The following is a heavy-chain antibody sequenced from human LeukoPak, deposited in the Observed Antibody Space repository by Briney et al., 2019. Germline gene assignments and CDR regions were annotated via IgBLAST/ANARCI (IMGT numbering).Heavy chain of an antibody. CDR1: GFTFSSYG. J-gene: IGHJ4*02. CDR3: AKDLVGGYDIFVGSVIV. CDR2: ISYDGSNK. D-gene: IGHD3-9*01. V-gene: IGHV3-30*18. Sequence: GGSLRLSCAASGFTFSSYGMHWVRQAPGKGLEWVAVISYDGSNKYYADSVKGRSTISRDNSKNTLYLQMNSLRAEDTAVYYCAKDLVGGYDIFVGSVIVWGQGTLVTVSS.